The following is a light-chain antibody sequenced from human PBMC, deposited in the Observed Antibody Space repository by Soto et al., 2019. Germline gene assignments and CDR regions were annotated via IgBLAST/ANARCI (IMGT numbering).Light chain of an antibody. CDR1: QSISSW. J-gene: IGKJ1*01. Sequence: GNRVTITCRASQSISSWVAWYQQKPGKGPKLLIYKASNLQTGVPSRFSGSGYGTEFTLTFSCLQPDDVPTYYCEPYSDLYTFGQVSKVDVK. CDR3: EPYSDLYT. CDR2: KAS. V-gene: IGKV1-5*03.